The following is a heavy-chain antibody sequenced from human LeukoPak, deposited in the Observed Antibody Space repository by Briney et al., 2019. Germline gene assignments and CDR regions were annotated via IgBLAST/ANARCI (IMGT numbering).Heavy chain of an antibody. D-gene: IGHD3-22*01. J-gene: IGHJ5*02. CDR1: GFSFNNYA. CDR3: AKGSSGYFADL. Sequence: GGSLRLSCVASGFSFNNYAMNWVRQAPGKGLEWVSAISNDGGGTQYADFVEGRFTISRDNSKNTLFLQMSSLRAEDTALYYCAKGSSGYFADLWGQGTLVTVSS. CDR2: ISNDGGGT. V-gene: IGHV3-23*01.